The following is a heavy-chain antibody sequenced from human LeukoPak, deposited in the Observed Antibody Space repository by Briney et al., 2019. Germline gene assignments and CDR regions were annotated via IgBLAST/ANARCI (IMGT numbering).Heavy chain of an antibody. CDR3: ARRLGHLETLVDY. Sequence: SETLSLTCTVSGGSISSSSYYWVWLPQPPGKGLEWIGSIYYSGSTYYSPSPKSRVTISGDTSKDQSSLKLSSVPAADTAVYYCARRLGHLETLVDYWGQGTLVTVPS. D-gene: IGHD2-8*02. CDR1: GGSISSSSYY. CDR2: IYYSGST. J-gene: IGHJ4*02. V-gene: IGHV4-39*01.